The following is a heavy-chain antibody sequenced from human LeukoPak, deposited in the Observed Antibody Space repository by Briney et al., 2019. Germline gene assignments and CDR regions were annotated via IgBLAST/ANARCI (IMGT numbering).Heavy chain of an antibody. CDR3: ARDQNGYYDSSGYYDY. J-gene: IGHJ4*02. D-gene: IGHD3-22*01. V-gene: IGHV3-11*01. CDR1: GFTFSDYY. CDR2: ISSSGSTI. Sequence: TGGSLGLSCAASGFTFSDYYMSWIRQAPGKGLEWVSYISSSGSTIYYADSVKGRFTISRDNAKNSLYLKMNSLRAEDTAVYYCARDQNGYYDSSGYYDYWGQGTLVTVSS.